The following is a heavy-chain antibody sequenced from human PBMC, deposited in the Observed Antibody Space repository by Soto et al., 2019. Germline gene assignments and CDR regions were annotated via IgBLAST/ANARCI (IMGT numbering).Heavy chain of an antibody. Sequence: SVKVSCKASGGTFSSYAISWVRQAPGQGLEWMGGIIPIFGTANYAQKFQGRVTITADESTSTAYMELSSLRSEDSAVYYCARDRGDYDCSRLHWFDPWGQGTLVTVSS. CDR3: ARDRGDYDCSRLHWFDP. CDR1: GGTFSSYA. J-gene: IGHJ5*02. D-gene: IGHD3-22*01. CDR2: IIPIFGTA. V-gene: IGHV1-69*13.